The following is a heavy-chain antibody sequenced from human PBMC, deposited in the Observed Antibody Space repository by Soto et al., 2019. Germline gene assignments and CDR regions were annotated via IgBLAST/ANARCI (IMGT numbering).Heavy chain of an antibody. Sequence: PSDTLSLTCTVSGGSISSSSYYWGWIRQPPGKGLEWIGSIYYSGSTYYNPSLKSRVTISVDTSKNQFSLKLSSVTAADTAVYYCARSDYGSSWYGDAFDIWGQGTMVTVSS. CDR3: ARSDYGSSWYGDAFDI. D-gene: IGHD6-13*01. CDR2: IYYSGST. V-gene: IGHV4-39*01. J-gene: IGHJ3*02. CDR1: GGSISSSSYY.